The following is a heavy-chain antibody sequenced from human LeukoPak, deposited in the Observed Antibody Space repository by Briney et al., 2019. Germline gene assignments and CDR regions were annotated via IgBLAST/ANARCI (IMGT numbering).Heavy chain of an antibody. CDR3: ARDFSGSVPNNWFDP. CDR1: GGSISSSSYY. D-gene: IGHD3-10*01. CDR2: IYYSGST. J-gene: IGHJ5*02. Sequence: SETLSLTCTVSGGSISSSSYYWGWIRQPPGKGLEWIGSIYYSGSTYYNPSLKSRVTISVDTSKNQFSLKLSSVTAADTAVYYCARDFSGSVPNNWFDPWGQGTLVTVSS. V-gene: IGHV4-39*07.